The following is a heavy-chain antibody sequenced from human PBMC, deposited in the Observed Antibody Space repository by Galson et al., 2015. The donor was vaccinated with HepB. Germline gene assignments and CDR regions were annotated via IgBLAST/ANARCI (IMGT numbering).Heavy chain of an antibody. CDR1: GGSISSYY. V-gene: IGHV4-4*07. CDR2: IYTSGST. CDR3: ARENNAYYYDSSGPRDPSWFDH. J-gene: IGHJ5*02. Sequence: ETLSLSCTVSGGSISSYYWSWIRQPAGKGLEWIGRIYTSGSTNYNPSLKSRVTMSVDTSKNQFSLKLSSVTAADTAVYYCARENNAYYYDSSGPRDPSWFDHSGQGTLV. D-gene: IGHD3-22*01.